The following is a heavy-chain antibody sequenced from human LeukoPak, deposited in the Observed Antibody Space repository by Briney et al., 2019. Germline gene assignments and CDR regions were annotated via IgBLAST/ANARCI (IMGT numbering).Heavy chain of an antibody. CDR2: INSDGSST. CDR1: GFTFSSYW. V-gene: IGHV3-74*01. CDR3: ATTGGYYGSGSYCDY. Sequence: QPGRSLRLSCAASGFTFSSYWMHWVRQAPGKGLVWVSRINSDGSSTSYADSVKGRFTISRDNAKNTLYLQMNSLIAEDTAVYYCATTGGYYGSGSYCDYWGQGTLVTVSS. D-gene: IGHD3-10*01. J-gene: IGHJ4*02.